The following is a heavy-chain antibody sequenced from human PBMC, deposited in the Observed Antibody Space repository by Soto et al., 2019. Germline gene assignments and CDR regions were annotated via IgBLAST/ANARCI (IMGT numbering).Heavy chain of an antibody. Sequence: LSLTCAASGFTFSSFAMSWVRQTPGKGLEWVSAITGGGGDTYYADSVKGRFTLSRDNSKNTLYLEMNTLRDEDTAVYYCAKGSGPYRPYYFDYWGQGALVTVSS. V-gene: IGHV3-23*01. J-gene: IGHJ4*02. D-gene: IGHD6-25*01. CDR2: ITGGGGDT. CDR3: AKGSGPYRPYYFDY. CDR1: GFTFSSFA.